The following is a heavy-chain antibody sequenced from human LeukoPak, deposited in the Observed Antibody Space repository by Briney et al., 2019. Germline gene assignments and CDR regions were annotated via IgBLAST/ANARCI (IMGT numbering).Heavy chain of an antibody. CDR2: ISSSGST. D-gene: IGHD6-19*01. CDR1: GDSISSRAYY. J-gene: IGHJ5*02. CDR3: AKGAGPPWFDP. Sequence: PSETLSLTCIVSGDSISSRAYYWSWIRQPAGKGLEWIGRISSSGSTNYNPSLNSRVTISVDTSKNHFSLKLSSVTAADTAVYYCAKGAGPPWFDPWGQGTLVTVSS. V-gene: IGHV4-61*02.